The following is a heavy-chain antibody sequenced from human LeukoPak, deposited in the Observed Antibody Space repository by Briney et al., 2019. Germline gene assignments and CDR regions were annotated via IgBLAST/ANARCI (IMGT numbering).Heavy chain of an antibody. CDR2: ISSSSRYI. Sequence: PGGSLRLSCAASGFTFSTYGMHWVRQAPGKGLEWVSSISSSSRYIYYADSVKGRFTISRDNAKNSLYLQMNSLRAEDTAVYYCARGADTGYSSDSWGQGTLVTVSS. J-gene: IGHJ5*02. CDR3: ARGADTGYSSDS. D-gene: IGHD6-19*01. V-gene: IGHV3-21*01. CDR1: GFTFSTYG.